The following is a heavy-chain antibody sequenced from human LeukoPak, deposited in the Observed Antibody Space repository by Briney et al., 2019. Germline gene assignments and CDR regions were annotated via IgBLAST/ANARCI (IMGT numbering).Heavy chain of an antibody. V-gene: IGHV1-2*02. J-gene: IGHJ5*02. CDR1: GYTFTGYY. Sequence: ASVKVSCKASGYTFTGYYMHWVRQAPGQGLEWMGWINPNSGGTNYAQKFQGRVTMTRDTSISTAYMELSRLRSDDTAVYYCARVGVLALLSQCDNWFDPWGQGTLVTVSS. CDR3: ARVGVLALLSQCDNWFDP. CDR2: INPNSGGT. D-gene: IGHD3-3*02.